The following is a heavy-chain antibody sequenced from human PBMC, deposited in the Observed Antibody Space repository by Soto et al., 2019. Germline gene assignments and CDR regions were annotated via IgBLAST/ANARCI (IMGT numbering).Heavy chain of an antibody. CDR2: ISGTGGST. CDR3: AKVVTIFGVAPDAFDI. V-gene: IGHV3-23*01. J-gene: IGHJ3*02. D-gene: IGHD3-3*01. CDR1: GFTFSSYA. Sequence: GGSLRLSCAASGFTFSSYAMSWVRQAPGKGLEWVSGISGTGGSTYYADSVKGRFTIFRDNSKNTLYVQMNSLSAEDTAVYYCAKVVTIFGVAPDAFDIWGQGTMVTVSS.